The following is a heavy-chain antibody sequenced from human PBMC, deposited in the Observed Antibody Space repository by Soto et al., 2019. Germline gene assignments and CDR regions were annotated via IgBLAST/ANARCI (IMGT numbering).Heavy chain of an antibody. CDR1: GFTFSSYW. CDR3: ARDVAAEVEWFMDV. Sequence: GGSLRLSCAASGFTFSSYWMHWVRQAPGKGLVWVSRINSDGSSTSYADSVKGRFTISRDNAKNTLYLQMNILRAEDTAVYYCARDVAAEVEWFMDVWGKGTTVTVSS. CDR2: INSDGSST. D-gene: IGHD3-3*01. J-gene: IGHJ6*03. V-gene: IGHV3-74*01.